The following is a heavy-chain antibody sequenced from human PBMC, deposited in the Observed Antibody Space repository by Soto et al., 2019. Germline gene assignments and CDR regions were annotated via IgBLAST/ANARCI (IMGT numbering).Heavy chain of an antibody. J-gene: IGHJ4*02. CDR2: INQDGSES. CDR3: ARPARECSSPGCAN. Sequence: EVQLVESGGGLVQPGWSLRLSCAVSGLTYSNYWMSWVRQAPGKGLEWVANINQDGSESYYVDSVKGRFTISRDNAKNSLYLQMTSLRAEDTAVYYCARPARECSSPGCANCGQGTLVTVSS. CDR1: GLTYSNYW. V-gene: IGHV3-7*01. D-gene: IGHD2-2*01.